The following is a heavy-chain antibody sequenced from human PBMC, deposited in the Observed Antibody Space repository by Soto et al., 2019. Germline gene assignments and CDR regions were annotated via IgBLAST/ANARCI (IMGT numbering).Heavy chain of an antibody. Sequence: SLKISCKGSGYSFTSYWIGWVRQMPGKGLEWMGIIYPGDSDTRYSPSFQGQVTISADKSISTAYLQWSSLKASDTAMYYCARTDWLLFSPHPYFDYWGQGTLVTVSS. CDR3: ARTDWLLFSPHPYFDY. CDR1: GYSFTSYW. CDR2: IYPGDSDT. D-gene: IGHD3-9*01. J-gene: IGHJ4*02. V-gene: IGHV5-51*01.